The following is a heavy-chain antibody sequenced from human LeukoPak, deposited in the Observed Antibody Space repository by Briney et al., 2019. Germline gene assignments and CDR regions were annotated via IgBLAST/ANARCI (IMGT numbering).Heavy chain of an antibody. V-gene: IGHV4-38-2*02. D-gene: IGHD3-22*01. CDR1: GYSISSGYY. Sequence: SETLSLTCTVSGYSISSGYYWGWIRQPPGKGLEWIGSFYHSGSTYYNPSLKSRVTISVDTSKNQFSLKLSSVTAADTAVYYCARGGSGYADGFDPWGQGTLVTVSS. J-gene: IGHJ5*02. CDR2: FYHSGST. CDR3: ARGGSGYADGFDP.